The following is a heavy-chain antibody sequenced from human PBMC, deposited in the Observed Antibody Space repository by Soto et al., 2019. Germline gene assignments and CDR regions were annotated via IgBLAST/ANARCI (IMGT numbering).Heavy chain of an antibody. J-gene: IGHJ6*02. CDR2: IRSKAYGGTT. CDR1: GFTFGDYA. Sequence: GGSLRLSCTASGFTFGDYAMSWFRQAPGKGLEWVGFIRSKAYGGTTEYTASVKGRFTISRDDSKSIAYLQMNSLKTEDTAVYYCTRGKRNCISTSCHYYYYYGMDVWGQGTTVTVSS. V-gene: IGHV3-49*01. CDR3: TRGKRNCISTSCHYYYYYGMDV. D-gene: IGHD2-2*01.